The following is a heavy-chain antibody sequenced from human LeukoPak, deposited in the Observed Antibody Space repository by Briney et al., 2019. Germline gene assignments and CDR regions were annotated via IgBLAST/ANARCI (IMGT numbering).Heavy chain of an antibody. J-gene: IGHJ4*02. CDR2: IIPILGIA. CDR3: ARSGIAAAGGVYFDY. D-gene: IGHD6-13*01. CDR1: GGTFSSYA. V-gene: IGHV1-69*04. Sequence: SVKVSCKASGGTFSSYAISWVRQAPGQGLEWMGRIIPILGIANYAQKFQGRVTITADKSTSTAYMELSSLRSEDTAVYYCARSGIAAAGGVYFDYWGQGTLVTVSS.